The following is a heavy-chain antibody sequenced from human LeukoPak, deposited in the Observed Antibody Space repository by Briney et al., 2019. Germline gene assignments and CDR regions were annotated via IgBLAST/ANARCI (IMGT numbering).Heavy chain of an antibody. CDR2: INHSGST. V-gene: IGHV4-34*01. D-gene: IGHD3-10*01. Sequence: PSETLSLTCAVYCGSFSGYYWSWIRQPPGKGLEWIGEINHSGSTNYNPSLKSRATISVDTSKNLSSLKLSSVTAADTAVYYCARGGWDYYGSGSYYKDYFDYWGQGTLVTVSS. J-gene: IGHJ4*02. CDR3: ARGGWDYYGSGSYYKDYFDY. CDR1: CGSFSGYY.